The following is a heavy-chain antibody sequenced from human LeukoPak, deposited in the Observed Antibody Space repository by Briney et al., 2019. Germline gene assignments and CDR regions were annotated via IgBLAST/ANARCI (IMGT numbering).Heavy chain of an antibody. D-gene: IGHD3-10*01. Sequence: GGSLRLSSAASGFTVSSNYMSWVRQAPGKGLEWVSAISGSGGSTYYADSVKGRFTISRDNSKNTLYLQMNSLRAEDTAVYYCAKRVVRVDYWGQGTLVTVSS. CDR3: AKRVVRVDY. V-gene: IGHV3-23*01. J-gene: IGHJ4*02. CDR1: GFTVSSNY. CDR2: ISGSGGST.